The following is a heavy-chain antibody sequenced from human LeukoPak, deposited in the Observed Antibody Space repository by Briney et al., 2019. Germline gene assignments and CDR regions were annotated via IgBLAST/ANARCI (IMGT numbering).Heavy chain of an antibody. CDR2: ISSSSSTI. D-gene: IGHD6-19*01. V-gene: IGHV3-11*04. J-gene: IGHJ4*02. CDR3: ARVYSSGFDY. CDR1: GFNFNDYY. Sequence: GGSLGLSCAASGFNFNDYYMSWVRQVPGKGLEWVSYISSSSSTIYYADSVKGRFTISRDNAKNSLYVQMNSLRVEDTAVYYCARVYSSGFDYWGQGTLVTVSS.